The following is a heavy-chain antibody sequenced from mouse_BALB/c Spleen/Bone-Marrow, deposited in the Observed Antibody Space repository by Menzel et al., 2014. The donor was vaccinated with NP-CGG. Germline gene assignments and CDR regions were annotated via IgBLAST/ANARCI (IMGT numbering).Heavy chain of an antibody. D-gene: IGHD1-1*01. CDR2: ISDGGTYT. Sequence: EVHLVESGGGLVKPGGSLKLSCVVSGFTFSDYYMYWVRQTPDKRLEWVATISDGGTYTYYPDSVKGRFTISRDNAKNNLYLQMSSLKSEDTAIYFCARDYYGSSPYYYAMDYWGQGTSVTVSS. CDR1: GFTFSDYY. J-gene: IGHJ4*01. CDR3: ARDYYGSSPYYYAMDY. V-gene: IGHV5-4*02.